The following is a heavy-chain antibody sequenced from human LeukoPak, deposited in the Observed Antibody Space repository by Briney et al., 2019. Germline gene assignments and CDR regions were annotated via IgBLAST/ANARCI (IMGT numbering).Heavy chain of an antibody. J-gene: IGHJ1*01. CDR2: ISKSGDDT. D-gene: IGHD2-2*01. CDR3: ARIPEY. Sequence: GGSLRLSCAASGFDFSTYAMHWVRLTPGKGLEFVSAISKSGDDTSYGNDVKGRFTISRDNIKNTVDLEMGSLRVDDTGIYYCARIPEYWGQGTVVTVSS. CDR1: GFDFSTYA. V-gene: IGHV3-64*01.